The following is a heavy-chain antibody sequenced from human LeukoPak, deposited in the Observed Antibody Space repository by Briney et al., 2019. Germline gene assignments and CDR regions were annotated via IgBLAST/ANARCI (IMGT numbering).Heavy chain of an antibody. CDR1: GYTFTGYY. V-gene: IGHV1-2*06. D-gene: IGHD5-12*01. J-gene: IGHJ4*02. Sequence: ASVKVSCKASGYTFTGYYMHWVRQAPGQGLEWIGRINPNSGGTDYAQKFQGRVTMTRDTSISTAYMELSRLRSDDTAVYYCARVGYDPLLSFDYWGQGTLVTVSS. CDR2: INPNSGGT. CDR3: ARVGYDPLLSFDY.